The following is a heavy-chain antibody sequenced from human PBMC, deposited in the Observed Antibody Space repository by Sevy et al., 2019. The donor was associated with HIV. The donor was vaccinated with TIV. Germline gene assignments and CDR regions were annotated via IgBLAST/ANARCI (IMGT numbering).Heavy chain of an antibody. J-gene: IGHJ4*02. Sequence: GGSLRLSCAASGFSLETYWMNWVRQAPGKPLEWVANIKEDDTVKYYVDSVKSRFTIFRDNGRNLVYLVMNNLRVGDTARYYCVRAIQSEGSFWGQGTLVTVSS. CDR2: IKEDDTVK. D-gene: IGHD2-2*02. CDR3: VRAIQSEGSF. CDR1: GFSLETYW. V-gene: IGHV3-7*04.